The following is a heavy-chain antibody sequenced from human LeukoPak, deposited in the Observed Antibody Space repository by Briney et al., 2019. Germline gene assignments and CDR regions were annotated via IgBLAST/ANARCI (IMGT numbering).Heavy chain of an antibody. V-gene: IGHV3-48*01. CDR1: GFTFSSYS. D-gene: IGHD3/OR15-3a*01. J-gene: IGHJ6*02. CDR2: ISSSSSTI. CDR3: ARDDLGTSFYSYGMDV. Sequence: GGSLRLSCAASGFTFSSYSMNWVRQAPGKGLEWVSYISSSSSTIYYADSMKGRFTISRDNAKNSLYLQMNSLRAEGTAVYYCARDDLGTSFYSYGMDVWGQGTMVTVSS.